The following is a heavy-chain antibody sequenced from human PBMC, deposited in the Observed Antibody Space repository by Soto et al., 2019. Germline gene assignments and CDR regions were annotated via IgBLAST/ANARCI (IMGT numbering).Heavy chain of an antibody. CDR2: IKQDGSEK. V-gene: IGHV3-7*01. Sequence: GGSLRLSCAASGFTFSSYWMSWFRQAPGKGLEWVANIKQDGSEKYYVDSVKGRFTISRDNAKNSLYLQMNSLRAEDTAVYYCANDCSGGSCYSGVYAFDIWGQGTMVTVSS. CDR3: ANDCSGGSCYSGVYAFDI. D-gene: IGHD2-15*01. J-gene: IGHJ3*02. CDR1: GFTFSSYW.